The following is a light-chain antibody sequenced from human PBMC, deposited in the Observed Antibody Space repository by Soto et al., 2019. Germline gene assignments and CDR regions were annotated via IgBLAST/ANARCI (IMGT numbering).Light chain of an antibody. CDR1: NSISSY. Sequence: DIQMTQSPSSLSASVGDRVTITCLASNSISSYLNWYQQKPGKAPKLLIYAASSLQSGVPSRFSGSGSGTDFTLTISSLQPEDFATYYCQQSYSTPQTFGQGTKVDI. CDR2: AAS. CDR3: QQSYSTPQT. J-gene: IGKJ1*01. V-gene: IGKV1-39*01.